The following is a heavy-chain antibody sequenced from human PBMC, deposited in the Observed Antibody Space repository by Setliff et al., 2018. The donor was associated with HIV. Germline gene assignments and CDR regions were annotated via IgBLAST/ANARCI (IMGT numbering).Heavy chain of an antibody. CDR3: ARHRQGLTGSTPGYYMDV. CDR1: GGSFSNSYYF. CDR2: ISYGGST. D-gene: IGHD1-7*01. J-gene: IGHJ6*03. Sequence: ASETLSLTCNVSGGSFSNSYYFWGWIRQPPGKGLEWIGSISYGGSTYYNPSLKSRVTMSVDTSKNQFSLKLSSVTAADTAVYYCARHRQGLTGSTPGYYMDVWGKGTTVTVSS. V-gene: IGHV4-39*01.